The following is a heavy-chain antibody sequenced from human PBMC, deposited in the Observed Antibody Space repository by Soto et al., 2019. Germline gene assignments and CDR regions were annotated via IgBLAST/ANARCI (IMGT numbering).Heavy chain of an antibody. V-gene: IGHV4-31*03. Sequence: QVQLQESGPGLVKPSQTLSLTCTVSGASISSGGYYWGWIRQHPGKGLEWIGFIYYIGTSYYNPSRVSRINPPVDTSKTPSSLNLTSVTAADTAVYYCARVLRDVLSDRYYWYFDLWGRGTLVTVSS. J-gene: IGHJ2*01. CDR1: GASISSGGYY. CDR3: ARVLRDVLSDRYYWYFDL. D-gene: IGHD3-16*02. CDR2: IYYIGTS.